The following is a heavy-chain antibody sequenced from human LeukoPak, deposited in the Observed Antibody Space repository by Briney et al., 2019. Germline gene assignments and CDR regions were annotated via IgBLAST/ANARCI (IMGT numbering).Heavy chain of an antibody. CDR1: GFTFSSFD. CDR2: IGTSGDT. D-gene: IGHD5-24*01. CDR3: ARGRWTFDY. Sequence: GGSLRLSCAASGFTFSSFDMHWVRQATGKGLEWVSAIGTSGDTYCPGSVKGRFTISRENAKNSLYLQMNSLRAGDTAVYYCARGRWTFDYWGQGTLVTVSS. V-gene: IGHV3-13*01. J-gene: IGHJ4*02.